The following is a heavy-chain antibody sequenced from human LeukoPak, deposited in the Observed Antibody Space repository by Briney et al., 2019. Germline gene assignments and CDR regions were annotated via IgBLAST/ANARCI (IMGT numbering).Heavy chain of an antibody. V-gene: IGHV1-69*13. J-gene: IGHJ4*02. D-gene: IGHD3-10*01. CDR2: IIPIFGTA. Sequence: SVKVSCKASGGTFSSYAISWVRQAPGQGLEWMGGIIPIFGTANYAQKFQGRVTITADESTSTAYMELSSLRSEDTAVYYCARSSGGLMDKYYFDYWGQGTLVTVSP. CDR3: ARSSGGLMDKYYFDY. CDR1: GGTFSSYA.